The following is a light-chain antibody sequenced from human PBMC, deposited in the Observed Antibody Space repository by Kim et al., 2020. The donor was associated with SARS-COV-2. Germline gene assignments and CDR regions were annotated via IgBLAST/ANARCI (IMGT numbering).Light chain of an antibody. J-gene: IGKJ1*01. V-gene: IGKV3-20*01. CDR3: QQYGGSPWT. CDR2: GAS. Sequence: PGERATLSCRASQSVSSNYLAWYQQTPGQAPRLLIYGASSRATGISDRFSGSGSGTEFTLTIGRLEPEDFAVYYCQQYGGSPWTFGQGTKVDIK. CDR1: QSVSSNY.